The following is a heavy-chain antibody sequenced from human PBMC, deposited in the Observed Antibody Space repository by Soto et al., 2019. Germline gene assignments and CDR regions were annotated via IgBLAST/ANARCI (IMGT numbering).Heavy chain of an antibody. CDR1: VGSFSSYA. V-gene: IGHV1-69*13. CDR3: ARDRRILAGTTYYYYYGMDV. Sequence: SVEVSCEASVGSFSSYAISWVRQAPGQGLEWMGGIIPIFGTANYAQKFQGRVTITADESTSTAYMELSSLRSDDTAVYYCARDRRILAGTTYYYYYGMDVWGQGTTVTSP. D-gene: IGHD1-7*01. J-gene: IGHJ6*02. CDR2: IIPIFGTA.